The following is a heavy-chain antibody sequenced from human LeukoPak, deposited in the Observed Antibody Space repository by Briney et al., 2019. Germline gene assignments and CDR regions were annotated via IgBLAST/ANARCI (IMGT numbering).Heavy chain of an antibody. CDR2: ISSSSSTL. D-gene: IGHD3-16*01. J-gene: IGHJ5*02. Sequence: GGSLXLSCAASGFTFSSYSMNWVRXAPGKGLEWVSYISSSSSTLYYADSVKGRFTISRDNAKNSLYLQMNSLRAEDTAVYYCARERGRPTMTTSGWFDPWGQGTLVTVSS. CDR1: GFTFSSYS. CDR3: ARERGRPTMTTSGWFDP. V-gene: IGHV3-48*04.